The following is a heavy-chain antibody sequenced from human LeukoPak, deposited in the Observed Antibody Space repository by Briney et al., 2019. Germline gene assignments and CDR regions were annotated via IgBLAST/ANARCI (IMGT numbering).Heavy chain of an antibody. CDR2: INAGNGNT. CDR1: GYTFTSYA. CDR3: AATDLGDY. D-gene: IGHD4-17*01. Sequence: ASVKVSCKASGYTFTSYAMHWVRQAPGQRLEWMGWINAGNGNTKYLQKFQGRVTITRDPSASTAYMELSSLRSEDTAVYYCAATDLGDYWGQGTLVTVSS. V-gene: IGHV1-3*01. J-gene: IGHJ4*02.